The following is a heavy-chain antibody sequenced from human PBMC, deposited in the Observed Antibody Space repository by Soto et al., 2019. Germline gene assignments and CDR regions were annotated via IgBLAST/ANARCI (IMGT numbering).Heavy chain of an antibody. CDR2: IIPIFGTA. CDR1: GGTFSSYA. D-gene: IGHD2-21*02. V-gene: IGHV1-69*13. Sequence: ASVKVSCKASGGTFSSYAISWVRQAPGRGLEWMGGIIPIFGTANYAQKFQGRVTITADESTSTAYMELSSLRSEDTAVYYCARDRFYCGGDCYGTYYYYGMDVWGQGTTVTVSS. J-gene: IGHJ6*02. CDR3: ARDRFYCGGDCYGTYYYYGMDV.